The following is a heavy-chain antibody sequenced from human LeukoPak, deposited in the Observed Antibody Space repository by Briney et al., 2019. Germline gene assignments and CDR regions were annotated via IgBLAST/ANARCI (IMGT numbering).Heavy chain of an antibody. V-gene: IGHV3-21*01. J-gene: IGHJ6*02. CDR2: ISSRSSYI. CDR3: AREGTGYYYYGMDV. Sequence: GGPLRLSCAASGFTLSTYSMNWVRQAPGKGLEWVSSISSRSSYIYYADSVKGRFTISRDNAKNSLYLQMNSLRAEDTAVYYCAREGTGYYYYGMDVWGQGTTVTVSS. CDR1: GFTLSTYS. D-gene: IGHD3/OR15-3a*01.